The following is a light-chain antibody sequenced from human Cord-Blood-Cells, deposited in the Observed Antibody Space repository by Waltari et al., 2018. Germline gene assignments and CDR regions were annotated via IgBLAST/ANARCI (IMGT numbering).Light chain of an antibody. J-gene: IGKJ4*01. CDR3: QQSYSTPPIT. V-gene: IGKV1-39*01. CDR1: QSIRSY. Sequence: DIQMTQSPSSLSASVGDRVTITCRASQSIRSYLNWYQQKPGKAPKLLIYAASSLQSGVPSRFSGSGSVTDFTLTISSLQPEEFATYYCQQSYSTPPITFGGGTKVEIK. CDR2: AAS.